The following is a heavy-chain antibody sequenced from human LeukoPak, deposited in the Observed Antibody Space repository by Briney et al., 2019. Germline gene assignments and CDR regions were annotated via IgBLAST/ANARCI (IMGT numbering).Heavy chain of an antibody. J-gene: IGHJ4*02. CDR1: GFTFSGYG. Sequence: GGSLRLSCAASGFTFSGYGMHWVRQAPGKGLEWVAFIRYDGSNKYYADSVKGRFTLSRDNSKNTLYLQMNSLRTEDTAVYYCAKDHYDSSGYPSEWGQGTLVTVSS. V-gene: IGHV3-30*02. CDR2: IRYDGSNK. CDR3: AKDHYDSSGYPSE. D-gene: IGHD3-22*01.